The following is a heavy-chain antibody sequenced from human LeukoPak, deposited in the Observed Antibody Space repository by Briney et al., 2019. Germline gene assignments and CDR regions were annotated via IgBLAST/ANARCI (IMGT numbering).Heavy chain of an antibody. Sequence: ASVKVSCKASGYTFTSYGISWVRQAPGQGLEWMGWISAYNGNTNYAQKLQGRVTMTTDTSTSTAYMELRSLRSDDTAVYYCARDQKNYDSSGYDPWGQGTLVTVSS. CDR2: ISAYNGNT. CDR1: GYTFTSYG. V-gene: IGHV1-18*04. CDR3: ARDQKNYDSSGYDP. J-gene: IGHJ5*02. D-gene: IGHD3-22*01.